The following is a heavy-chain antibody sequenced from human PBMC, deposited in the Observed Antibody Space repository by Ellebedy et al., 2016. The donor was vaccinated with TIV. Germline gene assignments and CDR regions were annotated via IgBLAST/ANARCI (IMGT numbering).Heavy chain of an antibody. Sequence: SETLSLTXTVSGGSINSGIYYWSWIRQSPGKGLEWIGDINPSGNINSTTSLKSRLIMSIDTSKRQISLNLKSLTAADTAMYYCSRGRRFSASYYPMMATFEVWGQGTMVTVSS. V-gene: IGHV4-39*07. D-gene: IGHD3-10*01. CDR2: INPSGNI. CDR1: GGSINSGIYY. J-gene: IGHJ3*01. CDR3: SRGRRFSASYYPMMATFEV.